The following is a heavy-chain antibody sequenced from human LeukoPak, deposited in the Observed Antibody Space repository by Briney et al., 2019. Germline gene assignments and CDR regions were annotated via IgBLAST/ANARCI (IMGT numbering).Heavy chain of an antibody. CDR3: ARALPYGTTRYGRSDF. V-gene: IGHV3-7*03. D-gene: IGHD6-13*01. Sequence: GGSLRLSCAASGFPFNAYWMTWVRQAPGKGLVWVANIRQDGDTKYYVDSVKGRFTISRDNAMNSLYLQMNSLRAEDTAIYYCARALPYGTTRYGRSDFWGQGTLVTVSS. CDR2: IRQDGDTK. J-gene: IGHJ4*02. CDR1: GFPFNAYW.